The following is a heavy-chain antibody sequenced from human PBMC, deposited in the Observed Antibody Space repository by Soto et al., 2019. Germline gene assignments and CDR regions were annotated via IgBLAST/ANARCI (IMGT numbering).Heavy chain of an antibody. J-gene: IGHJ6*02. CDR2: ISYDGSNK. D-gene: IGHD2-2*01. CDR1: GFTFSSYG. CDR3: ARQPGDLYQLLPHYYGMDV. Sequence: QVQLVESGGGVVQPGRSLRLSCAASGFTFSSYGMHWVRQAPGKGLEWVAVISYDGSNKYYADSVKGRFTISRDNSKNTLYLQMNSLRAEDTAVYYCARQPGDLYQLLPHYYGMDVWGQGTTVTVSS. V-gene: IGHV3-30*03.